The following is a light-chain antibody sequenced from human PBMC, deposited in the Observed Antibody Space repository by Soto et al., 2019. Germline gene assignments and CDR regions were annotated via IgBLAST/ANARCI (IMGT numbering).Light chain of an antibody. V-gene: IGLV2-8*01. CDR3: SSYAGSNNFGV. CDR2: EVT. CDR1: SSDVGDYNY. Sequence: QSALTQPPSVSGSPGQSVTISCTGTSSDVGDYNYVSWYQHQPDKAPKLMIYEVTKRPSGVPVRFSGSKSGNTASLTVSGLQAEDEADYYCSSYAGSNNFGVFGGGTKLTVL. J-gene: IGLJ2*01.